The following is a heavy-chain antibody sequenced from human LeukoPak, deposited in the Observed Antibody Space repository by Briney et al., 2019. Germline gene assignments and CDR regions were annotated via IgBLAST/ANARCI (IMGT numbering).Heavy chain of an antibody. J-gene: IGHJ5*02. CDR2: INPNSGGT. CDR3: ARGWEYQLLLRGRGWFDP. V-gene: IGHV1-2*02. CDR1: GYTFTGYY. Sequence: GASVKVSCKASGYTFTGYYMHWVRRAPGQGLEWMGWINPNSGGTNYAQKFQGRVTMTRDTSISTAYMELSRLRSDDTAVYYCARGWEYQLLLRGRGWFDPWGQGTLVTVSS. D-gene: IGHD2-2*01.